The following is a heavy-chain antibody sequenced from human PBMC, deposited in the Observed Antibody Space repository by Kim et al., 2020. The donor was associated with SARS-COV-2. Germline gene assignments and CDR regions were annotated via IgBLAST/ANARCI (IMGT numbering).Heavy chain of an antibody. CDR1: GFTFSSYA. CDR2: ISSNGGST. CDR3: VKDYRYCTNGVCYTALAY. J-gene: IGHJ4*02. V-gene: IGHV3-64D*06. Sequence: GGSLRLSCSASGFTFSSYAMHWVRQAPGKGLEYVSAISSNGGSTYYADSVKGRFTISRDNSKNTLYLQMSSLRAEDTAVYYCVKDYRYCTNGVCYTALAYWGQGTLVTVSS. D-gene: IGHD2-8*01.